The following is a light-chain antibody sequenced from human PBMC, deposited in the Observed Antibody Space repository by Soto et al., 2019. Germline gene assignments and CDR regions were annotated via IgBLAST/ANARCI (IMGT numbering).Light chain of an antibody. CDR3: SSYTSGSTLYD. CDR2: ASS. J-gene: IGLJ1*01. V-gene: IGLV2-14*01. CDR1: SSDVGSYNY. Sequence: QSVLTQPASVSGSPGQSITISCTGTSSDVGSYNYLSWYQHHPGKAPRLMIYASSNRPSGVSHRFSGSRSGNTASLTISGLQAEDEADYYCSSYTSGSTLYDFGTGTKVTVL.